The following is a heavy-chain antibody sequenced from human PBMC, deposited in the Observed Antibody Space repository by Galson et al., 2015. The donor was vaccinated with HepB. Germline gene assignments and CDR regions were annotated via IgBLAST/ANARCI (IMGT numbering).Heavy chain of an antibody. V-gene: IGHV3-30*02. Sequence: SLRLSCAASGFTFSSYGMHWVRQPPGKGLEWVAFIRYDGSNKYYADSVKGRFTISRDNSKNTLYLQMNSLRAEDTAVYYCAKDGVRYYYDSSGYYHDYWGQGTLVTVSS. CDR1: GFTFSSYG. CDR3: AKDGVRYYYDSSGYYHDY. J-gene: IGHJ4*02. D-gene: IGHD3-22*01. CDR2: IRYDGSNK.